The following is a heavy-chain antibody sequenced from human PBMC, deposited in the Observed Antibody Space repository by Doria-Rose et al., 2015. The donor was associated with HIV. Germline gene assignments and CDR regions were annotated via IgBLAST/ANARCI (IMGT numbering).Heavy chain of an antibody. Sequence: DVRLVESGEGLVKPGGSLKLSCAASGFTISSYAMSWIRQTPQKRLEWVAYISSDGDYIYYADTVRGRFTISRDNARDTVYLQMSSLKSEDTAIYYCTRELYGNNLYYFDYWGQGTTLTVSS. CDR2: ISSDGDYI. J-gene: IGHJ4*01. D-gene: IGHD4-17*01. CDR1: GFTISSYA. V-gene: IGHV3-48*03. CDR3: TRELYGNNLYYFDY.